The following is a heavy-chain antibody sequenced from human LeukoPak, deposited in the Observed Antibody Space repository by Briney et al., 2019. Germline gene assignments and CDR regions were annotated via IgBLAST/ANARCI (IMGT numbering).Heavy chain of an antibody. Sequence: SETLSLTCTVSGGSISSYYWSWIRQPAGKGLEWIGRIYTSGSTNYNPSLKSRVTMSVDTSKNQFSLKLSSVTAADTAVYYCARADSSIVGAPDAFDIWGQGTMVTVSS. V-gene: IGHV4-4*07. CDR2: IYTSGST. CDR3: ARADSSIVGAPDAFDI. J-gene: IGHJ3*02. CDR1: GGSISSYY. D-gene: IGHD1-26*01.